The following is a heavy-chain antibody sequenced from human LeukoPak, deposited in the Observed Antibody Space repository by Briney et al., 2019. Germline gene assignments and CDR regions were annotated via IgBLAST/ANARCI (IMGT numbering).Heavy chain of an antibody. J-gene: IGHJ5*02. Sequence: PSETLSLTCAVYGGSFSGYYWSWIRQPPGKGLEWIGEINHSGSTNYNPSLKSRVTISLDTSKNLFPLKLGSLTAADTAVYYCARERSGYNWFDPWGQGTLVTVSS. CDR3: ARERSGYNWFDP. CDR1: GGSFSGYY. CDR2: INHSGST. D-gene: IGHD6-25*01. V-gene: IGHV4-34*01.